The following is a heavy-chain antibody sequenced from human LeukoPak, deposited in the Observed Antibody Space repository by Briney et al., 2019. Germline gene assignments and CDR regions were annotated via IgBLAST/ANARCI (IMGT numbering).Heavy chain of an antibody. Sequence: SETLSLTCTVSGGSISSYYWSWIRQPPGKGLEWIGYIYYSGSTNYNPSLKSRVTISVDTSKNQFSLKLSSVTAADTAVYYCARGLVARIDYWGQGTLITVSS. J-gene: IGHJ4*02. CDR1: GGSISSYY. CDR3: ARGLVARIDY. D-gene: IGHD5-12*01. CDR2: IYYSGST. V-gene: IGHV4-59*01.